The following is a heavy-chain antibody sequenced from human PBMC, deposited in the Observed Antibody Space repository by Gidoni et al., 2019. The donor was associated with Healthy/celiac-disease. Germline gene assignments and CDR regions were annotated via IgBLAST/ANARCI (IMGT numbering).Heavy chain of an antibody. D-gene: IGHD2-2*02. Sequence: VQLLESGGGLVQPGGALRLSCAASGFTFSSYAMSWVRQAPGKGLAWVSAIRCSCGRTYYSDSVKRRFTISRDNPKNTLYPQMNSLRAEDTAVYYFAKFGPYQLLYGAFDIWGQGTMVTVSS. CDR3: AKFGPYQLLYGAFDI. J-gene: IGHJ3*02. V-gene: IGHV3-23*01. CDR1: GFTFSSYA. CDR2: IRCSCGRT.